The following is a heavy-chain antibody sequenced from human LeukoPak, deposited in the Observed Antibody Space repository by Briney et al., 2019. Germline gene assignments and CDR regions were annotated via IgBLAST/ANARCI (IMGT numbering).Heavy chain of an antibody. D-gene: IGHD3-10*01. CDR3: AREGYGSGSHYTFDY. J-gene: IGHJ4*02. V-gene: IGHV1-2*06. CDR1: GYTFTDYY. CDR2: VNPYNGDT. Sequence: ASVKVSCKDSGYTFTDYYMHWVRQAPGQGLEWMGRVNPYNGDTSYTQKFQGRVTVTRDTSINAAYMELSRLRSDDTAVYYCAREGYGSGSHYTFDYWGQGTLVTVSS.